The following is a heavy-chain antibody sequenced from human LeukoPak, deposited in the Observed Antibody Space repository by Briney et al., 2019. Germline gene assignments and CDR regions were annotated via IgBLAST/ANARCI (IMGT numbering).Heavy chain of an antibody. CDR3: VREAATDYYDSSGYYRQTEVFDA. Sequence: SETLSLTCTVSGGSVRSDSYYWSWIRQPPGKGLEWIGYVYYSGSTNYNPSLKSRVTISVDTSKNQFSLKLRSVTAADTAVYYCVREAATDYYDSSGYYRQTEVFDAWGQGTMVTVSS. J-gene: IGHJ3*01. CDR1: GGSVRSDSYY. CDR2: VYYSGST. D-gene: IGHD3-22*01. V-gene: IGHV4-61*01.